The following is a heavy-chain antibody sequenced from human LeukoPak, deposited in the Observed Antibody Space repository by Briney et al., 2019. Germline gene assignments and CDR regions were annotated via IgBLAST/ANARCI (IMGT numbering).Heavy chain of an antibody. J-gene: IGHJ4*02. CDR3: ARHNPYSSGWYCFDD. CDR1: GFSFSSYW. D-gene: IGHD6-13*01. V-gene: IGHV3-7*02. Sequence: GGSLRLSCAASGFSFSSYWMSWVRQAPGKGLEWVANIKQDGSEKYYVDSVKGRFTISRDNAKNSLYLQMNRLRAEDTAVYYCARHNPYSSGWYCFDDWGQGTLVTVSS. CDR2: IKQDGSEK.